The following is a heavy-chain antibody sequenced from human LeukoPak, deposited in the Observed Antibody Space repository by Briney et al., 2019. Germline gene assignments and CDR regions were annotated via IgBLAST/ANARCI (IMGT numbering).Heavy chain of an antibody. Sequence: ASVKVSCKASGYSFPSYGISWVRQAPGQGPEWMGWISPYNDNTNYAQKLQGRATLTTDTSTSTAYMELRSLRSDDTAVYYCASQNTAAGYYYYYGMDVWGQGTTVTVSS. J-gene: IGHJ6*02. V-gene: IGHV1-18*01. CDR3: ASQNTAAGYYYYYGMDV. D-gene: IGHD5-18*01. CDR2: ISPYNDNT. CDR1: GYSFPSYG.